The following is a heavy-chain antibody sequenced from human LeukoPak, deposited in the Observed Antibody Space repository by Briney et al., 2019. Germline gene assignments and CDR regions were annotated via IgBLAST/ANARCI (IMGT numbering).Heavy chain of an antibody. CDR1: GGSISSYY. V-gene: IGHV4-59*12. J-gene: IGHJ2*01. D-gene: IGHD3-10*01. CDR2: IYYSGST. Sequence: SETRSLTCTVSGGSISSYYWSWIRQPPGKGLEWIGYIYYSGSTNYNPSLKSRVTISVDTSKNQFSLKLSSVTAADTAVYYCARVSGVRGEIGLEWYFDLWGRGTLVTVSS. CDR3: ARVSGVRGEIGLEWYFDL.